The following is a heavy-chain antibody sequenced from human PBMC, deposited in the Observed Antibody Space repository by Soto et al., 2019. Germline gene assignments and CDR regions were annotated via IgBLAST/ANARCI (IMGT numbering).Heavy chain of an antibody. J-gene: IGHJ4*02. D-gene: IGHD6-13*01. CDR1: GYTLTELS. CDR3: ATYDVEVGVSKQQLVLYDY. CDR2: FDPEDGET. Sequence: ASVKVSCKVSGYTLTELSMHWVRQAPGKGLEWMGGFDPEDGETIYAQKFQGRVTMTEDTSTDTAYMELSSLRSEDTAVYYCATYDVEVGVSKQQLVLYDYWGQGTLVTVSS. V-gene: IGHV1-24*01.